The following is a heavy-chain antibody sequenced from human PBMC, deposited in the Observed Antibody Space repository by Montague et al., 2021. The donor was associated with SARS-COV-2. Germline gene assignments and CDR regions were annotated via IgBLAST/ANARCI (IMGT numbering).Heavy chain of an antibody. Sequence: SLRLPCAASGFTVSRYALSWVRQAPGKGLEWVSTVSGSTTNPFYAYSXXVLFPISRDNSKNTLYLQMNSLRVEDSAVYYCAKDHPVYDTSGYYHYGASDIWGQGTMVTVSS. CDR3: AKDHPVYDTSGYYHYGASDI. D-gene: IGHD3-22*01. V-gene: IGHV3-23*01. J-gene: IGHJ3*02. CDR2: VSGSTTNP. CDR1: GFTVSRYA.